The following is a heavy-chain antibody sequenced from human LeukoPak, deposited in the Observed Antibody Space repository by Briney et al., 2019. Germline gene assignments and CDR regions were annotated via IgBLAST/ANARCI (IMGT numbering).Heavy chain of an antibody. V-gene: IGHV3-30*04. Sequence: PGRSLRLSCAASGFTFSSYAMHWVRQAPGKGLEWVAVISYDGSNKYYADSVKGRFTISRDNSKNTLYLQMNSLRAEDTAVYYCAKDEGVQYQLLLPVWGQGTMVTVSS. D-gene: IGHD2-2*01. CDR3: AKDEGVQYQLLLPV. J-gene: IGHJ3*01. CDR1: GFTFSSYA. CDR2: ISYDGSNK.